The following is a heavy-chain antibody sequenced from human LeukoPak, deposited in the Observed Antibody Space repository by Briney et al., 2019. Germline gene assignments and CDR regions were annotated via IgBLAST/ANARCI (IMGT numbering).Heavy chain of an antibody. J-gene: IGHJ4*02. CDR3: ARDKSSSYYFDY. V-gene: IGHV1-18*01. D-gene: IGHD6-13*01. CDR2: ISAYNGNT. Sequence: ASVKVSCTASGYTFTSYGISWVRQAPGQGLEWMGWISAYNGNTNYAQKLQGRVTMTTDASTSTAYMELRSLRSDDTAVYYCARDKSSSYYFDYWGQGTLVTVSS. CDR1: GYTFTSYG.